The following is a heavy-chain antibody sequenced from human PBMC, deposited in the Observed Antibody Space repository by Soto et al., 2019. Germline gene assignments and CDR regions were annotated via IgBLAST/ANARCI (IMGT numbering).Heavy chain of an antibody. D-gene: IGHD3-16*01. CDR3: ARDGGRMIIKSMDV. V-gene: IGHV4-34*01. Sequence: SETLSLTCGVYGGSFSGYFWSWLRQSPGKGLEWLAEANDRGSRNYNPFLRGRLTISLDTSKNQFSLRLSSVTSADTAVYYCARDGGRMIIKSMDVWGQGTTVTVSS. CDR1: GGSFSGYF. J-gene: IGHJ6*02. CDR2: ANDRGSR.